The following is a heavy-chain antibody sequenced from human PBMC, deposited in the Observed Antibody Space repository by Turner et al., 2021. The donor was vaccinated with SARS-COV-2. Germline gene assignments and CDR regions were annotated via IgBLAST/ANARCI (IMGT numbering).Heavy chain of an antibody. D-gene: IGHD6-19*01. J-gene: IGHJ4*02. CDR3: AKLYRRGWNTRPFDL. CDR2: IRGSGDRT. CDR1: GLSFGTYA. Sequence: DVRLLESGGGLVQPGGSLRLSCRGSGLSFGTYAMSWLRQAPGKGLESVALIRGSGDRTLYADSVKDRFTISTDNSNDTLFLDMTRLRADDTAIYYCAKLYRRGWNTRPFDLWGQGALVTVSS. V-gene: IGHV3-23*01.